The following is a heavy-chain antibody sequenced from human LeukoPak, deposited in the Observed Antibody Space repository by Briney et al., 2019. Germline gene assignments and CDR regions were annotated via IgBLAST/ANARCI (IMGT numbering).Heavy chain of an antibody. Sequence: TSETLSLTCTVSGGSISRGDYYWSWIRQPPGKGLEWVGYIYYSGSTYYNPSLKSRLTISVDTSKNQFSLKLSSVTAADTAVYYCARGPSDTYYDFWSGNPNDYWGQGTLVTVSS. CDR3: ARGPSDTYYDFWSGNPNDY. J-gene: IGHJ4*02. CDR2: IYYSGST. D-gene: IGHD3-3*01. V-gene: IGHV4-30-4*01. CDR1: GGSISRGDYY.